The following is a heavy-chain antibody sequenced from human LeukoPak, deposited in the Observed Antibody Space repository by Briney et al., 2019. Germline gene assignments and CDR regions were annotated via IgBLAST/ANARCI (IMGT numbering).Heavy chain of an antibody. J-gene: IGHJ3*02. V-gene: IGHV3-48*01. CDR1: GFTFSSYS. CDR3: ARLEVDIVVVPAATSDAFDI. Sequence: GGSLRLSCAASGFTFSSYSMNWVRQAPGKGLEWISYISSSSTIYYADSVKGRFTISRDNAKNSLYLQMNSLRAEDTAVYYCARLEVDIVVVPAATSDAFDIWGQGTMVTVSS. D-gene: IGHD2-2*01. CDR2: ISSSSTI.